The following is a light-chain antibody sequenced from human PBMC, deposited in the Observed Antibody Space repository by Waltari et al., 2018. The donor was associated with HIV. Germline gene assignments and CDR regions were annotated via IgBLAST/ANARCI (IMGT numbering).Light chain of an antibody. Sequence: DIVMTQTPLSLPVTPGEPASISCRSSQSLLDSDDGNTYLDGYLQKPGQSPQLLIYTVSCRASGVPDRFSGSGSGTDFTLKISRVEAEDVGVYYCMQHIEFPRTFGQGTKLEIK. V-gene: IGKV2-40*01. CDR2: TVS. J-gene: IGKJ2*01. CDR3: MQHIEFPRT. CDR1: QSLLDSDDGNTY.